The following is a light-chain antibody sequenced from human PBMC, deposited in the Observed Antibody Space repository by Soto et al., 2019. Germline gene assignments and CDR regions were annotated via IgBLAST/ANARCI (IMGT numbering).Light chain of an antibody. J-gene: IGKJ1*01. CDR1: QGISNN. Sequence: DIQMTQSPSSLSASVRDRVTITCRASQGISNNLAWFQQRPGKVPKLLIYLATTLQSGVPSRFSGSGSGTDFTLTISSLQPEDVATYYCQKYNSAPWTFGQGTRVEI. V-gene: IGKV1-27*01. CDR2: LAT. CDR3: QKYNSAPWT.